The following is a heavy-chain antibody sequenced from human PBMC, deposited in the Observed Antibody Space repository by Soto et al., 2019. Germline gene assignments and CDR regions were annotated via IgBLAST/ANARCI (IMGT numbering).Heavy chain of an antibody. D-gene: IGHD6-19*01. CDR3: VRGWFRSGGDFDT. CDR1: GFSFRDYG. Sequence: QVHLVESGGGVVQPGRSLRLSCGAPGFSFRDYGMHWVRQAPGKGLEWLAIIWYDGSKQYYADSVKGRFTISRDNSKNTLHLQINSLRADDTAVYYCVRGWFRSGGDFDTWGQGTPVTVSS. V-gene: IGHV3-33*01. J-gene: IGHJ4*02. CDR2: IWYDGSKQ.